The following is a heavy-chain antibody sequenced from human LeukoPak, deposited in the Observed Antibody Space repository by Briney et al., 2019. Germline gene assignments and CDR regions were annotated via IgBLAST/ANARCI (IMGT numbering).Heavy chain of an antibody. V-gene: IGHV3-30-3*01. J-gene: IGHJ4*02. CDR1: GFTFSSYA. CDR2: ISYDGSNK. CDR3: ARDGSRRNNGSGSRYFDY. Sequence: GRSLRLSCAASGFTFSSYAMHRVRQAPGKGLEWVAVISYDGSNKYYADSVKGRFTISRDNSKNTLYLQMNSLRAEDTAVYYCARDGSRRNNGSGSRYFDYWGQGTLVTASS. D-gene: IGHD3-10*01.